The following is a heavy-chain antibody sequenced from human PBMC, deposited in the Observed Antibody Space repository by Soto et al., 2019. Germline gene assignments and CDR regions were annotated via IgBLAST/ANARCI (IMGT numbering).Heavy chain of an antibody. V-gene: IGHV3-23*01. CDR2: ISGSGGST. CDR3: AKGGLRLGGFDP. J-gene: IGHJ5*02. CDR1: GFTFSSYA. D-gene: IGHD3-16*01. Sequence: EVQLLESGGGLVQPGGSLRLSCAASGFTFSSYAMSWVRQAPGKGLEWVSAISGSGGSTYYADSVKGRFTISRDNSQNTLYLQMNSLRAEDTAVYYCAKGGLRLGGFDPWGQGTLVTVSS.